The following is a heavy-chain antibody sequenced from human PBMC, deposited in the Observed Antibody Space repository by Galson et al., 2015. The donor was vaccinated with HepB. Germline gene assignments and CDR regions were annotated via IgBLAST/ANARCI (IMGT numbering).Heavy chain of an antibody. CDR3: AKGRGWYTGFDS. V-gene: IGHV3-23*01. J-gene: IGHJ4*02. D-gene: IGHD6-19*01. CDR1: GFIFSNHA. Sequence: SLRLSCAGSGFIFSNHALSWVRQAPGKGLQWVSGISGDTYGTYYADSVKGRFTISRDNSNSRLYLQMTSVTADDTATYYCAKGRGWYTGFDSWGQGALVTVSS. CDR2: ISGDTYGT.